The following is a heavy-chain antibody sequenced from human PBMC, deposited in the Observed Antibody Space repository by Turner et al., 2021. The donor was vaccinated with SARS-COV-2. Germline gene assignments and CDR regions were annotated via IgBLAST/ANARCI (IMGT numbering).Heavy chain of an antibody. V-gene: IGHV4-39*01. CDR3: ARLMDTAMDYYGMDV. CDR1: GGSISSSTYY. Sequence: QLQLQESGPGLVKPSETLSLTCPVAGGSISSSTYYWGWIRQPSGKGLEWIGSIYYSGITYYNPSLKSRVTISVDTSKNQFSLKLSSVTAADTAVYYCARLMDTAMDYYGMDVWGQGTTVTVSS. D-gene: IGHD5-18*01. J-gene: IGHJ6*02. CDR2: IYYSGIT.